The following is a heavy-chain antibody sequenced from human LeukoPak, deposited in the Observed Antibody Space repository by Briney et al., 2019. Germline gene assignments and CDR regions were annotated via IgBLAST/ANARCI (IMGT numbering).Heavy chain of an antibody. J-gene: IGHJ4*02. CDR3: ARWYYYDSSGAVDY. Sequence: SETPSLTCTVSGGSISSYYWSWIRQPPGKGLEWIGYIYYTGSTNYNPSLKSRVTISVDTSKNQFSLKLSSVTAADTAVYYCARWYYYDSSGAVDYWGQGTLVTVSS. CDR1: GGSISSYY. V-gene: IGHV4-59*01. CDR2: IYYTGST. D-gene: IGHD3-22*01.